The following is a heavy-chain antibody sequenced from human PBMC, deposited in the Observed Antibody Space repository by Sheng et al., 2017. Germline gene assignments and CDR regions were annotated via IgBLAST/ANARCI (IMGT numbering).Heavy chain of an antibody. CDR1: KFTFSSYA. V-gene: IGHV3-23*01. Sequence: EVQLLESGGGLVQPGGSLRLSCAASKFTFSSYAMSWVRQAPGKGLEWVSSISDSGGRTYYADSVKGRFTLSRDNSKNTLYLQMNSLRADDTAVYYCAKRWRGEGYNYAGAFDIWGQGTMVTVSS. CDR3: AKRWRGEGYNYAGAFDI. CDR2: ISDSGGRT. J-gene: IGHJ3*02. D-gene: IGHD1-1*01.